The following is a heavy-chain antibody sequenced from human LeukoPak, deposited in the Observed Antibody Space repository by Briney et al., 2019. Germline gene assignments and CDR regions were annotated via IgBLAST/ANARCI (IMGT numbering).Heavy chain of an antibody. V-gene: IGHV5-51*01. J-gene: IGHJ3*02. CDR2: IYPGDSDT. Sequence: GESLRISCKGSGYNFANYWIAWVRQVPGKGLEWMEIIYPGDSDTTYSPSFQGQVTISSDKSISTAYLQWSSLKASDTAMFFCARRGFGGVVLDAFDIWGQGTVVTVSS. CDR3: ARRGFGGVVLDAFDI. D-gene: IGHD3-16*01. CDR1: GYNFANYW.